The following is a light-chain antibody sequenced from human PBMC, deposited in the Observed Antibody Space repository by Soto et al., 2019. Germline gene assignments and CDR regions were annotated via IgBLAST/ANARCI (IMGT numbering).Light chain of an antibody. CDR2: DAS. Sequence: IVMTQSPAPLSVPPGERATLSCMASQSFGSSLAWYQQKPGQAPRLFIYDASTRATGIPARFSGSWSGTEFTLTISSLQSEDFAVYYCQQYNNWPRTFVQGTRLEIK. CDR1: QSFGSS. J-gene: IGKJ5*01. V-gene: IGKV3-15*01. CDR3: QQYNNWPRT.